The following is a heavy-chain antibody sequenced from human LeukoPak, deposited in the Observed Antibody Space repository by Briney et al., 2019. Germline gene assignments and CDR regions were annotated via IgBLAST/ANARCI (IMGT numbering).Heavy chain of an antibody. Sequence: GGSLRLSCAASGFTFSSNSMNWVRQAPGKGLEWVSYISSSSNTIYYADSVNGRFTISRDNAKNSLYLQMNSLRAEDTAVYYCARAQTNWGQGTLVTVSS. V-gene: IGHV3-48*01. CDR2: ISSSSNTI. J-gene: IGHJ4*02. CDR3: ARAQTN. CDR1: GFTFSSNS. D-gene: IGHD4-11*01.